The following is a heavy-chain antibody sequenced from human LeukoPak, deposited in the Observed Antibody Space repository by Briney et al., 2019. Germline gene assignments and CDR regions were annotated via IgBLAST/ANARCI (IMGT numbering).Heavy chain of an antibody. D-gene: IGHD3-22*01. CDR1: GFTFSSFA. CDR3: AREVHYYDSSGYFLFDY. V-gene: IGHV3-21*01. Sequence: GGSLRLSCGGPGFTFSSFAMNWVRQAPGKGLEWVSSISGSSNYIYYADSVKGRFTISRDNAKNSLYLQMNSLRAEDTAVYYCAREVHYYDSSGYFLFDYWGQGTLVTVSS. J-gene: IGHJ4*02. CDR2: ISGSSNYI.